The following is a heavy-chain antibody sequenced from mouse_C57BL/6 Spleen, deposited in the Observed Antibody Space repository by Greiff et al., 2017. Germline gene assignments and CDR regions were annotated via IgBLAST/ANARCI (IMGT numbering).Heavy chain of an antibody. Sequence: EVQLQQSGPELVKPGASVKIPCTASGYTFTDYNMDWVKQSHGKSLEWIGDINPNNGGTIYNQKFKGKATLTVDKSSSTAYMELRSLTYEDTAVYYCASFTTVEGWYFDGWGTGTTVTVSS. CDR3: ASFTTVEGWYFDG. CDR2: INPNNGGT. D-gene: IGHD1-1*01. V-gene: IGHV1-18*01. CDR1: GYTFTDYN. J-gene: IGHJ1*03.